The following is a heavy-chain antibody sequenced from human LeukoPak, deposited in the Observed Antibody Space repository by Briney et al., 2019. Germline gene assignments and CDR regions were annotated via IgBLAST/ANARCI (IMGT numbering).Heavy chain of an antibody. CDR2: IKQDGSEK. D-gene: IGHD6-19*01. CDR1: GFTFSSYW. CDR3: ARDPSSGWYYFDY. V-gene: IGHV3-7*01. Sequence: PGGSLRLSCAASGFTFSSYWMSWVRQAPGKGLEWVANIKQDGSEKYYVDSVKGRFTISRDNAKNSLYLQMNSLRAEDTAVYYCARDPSSGWYYFDYWGQGTLVTVSS. J-gene: IGHJ4*02.